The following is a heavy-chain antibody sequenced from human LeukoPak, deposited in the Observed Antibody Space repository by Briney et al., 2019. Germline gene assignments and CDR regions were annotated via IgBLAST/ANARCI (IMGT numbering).Heavy chain of an antibody. CDR2: INPNSGGT. D-gene: IGHD2-2*01. J-gene: IGHJ6*03. Sequence: ASVKVSCKASGYTFTGYYMHWVRQAPGQGLEWMGWINPNSGGTNYAQKFQGRVTMTRDTSISTAYMELSRLRSDDTAVYYCARGPAVVPAATSKYYYYYYMDVWGKGTTVTISS. CDR3: ARGPAVVPAATSKYYYYYYMDV. CDR1: GYTFTGYY. V-gene: IGHV1-2*02.